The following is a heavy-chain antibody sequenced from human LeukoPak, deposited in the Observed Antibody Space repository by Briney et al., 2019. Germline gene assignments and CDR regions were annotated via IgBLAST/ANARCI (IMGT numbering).Heavy chain of an antibody. J-gene: IGHJ4*02. CDR1: GFTFSNYW. V-gene: IGHV3-7*01. CDR3: ARDGVAGGFDY. D-gene: IGHD6-19*01. CDR2: INQDRGEI. Sequence: GGSLRLSCAASGFTFSNYWMTWVRQAPGKGLEWVASINQDRGEIHYVDTVRGRFTISRDNAKNSLSLQMSSLTAEDTAVYYCARDGVAGGFDYWGQGILVTVSS.